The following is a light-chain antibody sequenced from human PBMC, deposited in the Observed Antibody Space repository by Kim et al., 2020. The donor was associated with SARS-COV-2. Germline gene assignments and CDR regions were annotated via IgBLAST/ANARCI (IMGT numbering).Light chain of an antibody. Sequence: EIVLTQSPGTLSLSPGERATLSCRASQSVGSSYLAWYQQMVGQPPRLLIYGASSRATGIPDRFSGSGSGTDFTLTISRLKPEDFAVYYCQQFGTSPWTFGQGTKVDIK. CDR1: QSVGSSY. CDR2: GAS. J-gene: IGKJ1*01. CDR3: QQFGTSPWT. V-gene: IGKV3-20*01.